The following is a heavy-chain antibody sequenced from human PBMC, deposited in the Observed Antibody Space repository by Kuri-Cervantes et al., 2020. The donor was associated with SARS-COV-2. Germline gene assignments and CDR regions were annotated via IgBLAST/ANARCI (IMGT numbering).Heavy chain of an antibody. CDR3: YCAPKEGFDS. D-gene: IGHD2-21*01. J-gene: IGHJ6*04. Sequence: ASVKVSCKASGYTFKTYGISWVRQATGQGLEWMGMVKTNSGNTLYAQIFQGRVTMTRDTSTSTVYMELSSLTSEDTAIYYCYCAPKEGFDSWGKGTTVTVSS. V-gene: IGHV1-8*02. CDR2: VKTNSGNT. CDR1: GYTFKTYG.